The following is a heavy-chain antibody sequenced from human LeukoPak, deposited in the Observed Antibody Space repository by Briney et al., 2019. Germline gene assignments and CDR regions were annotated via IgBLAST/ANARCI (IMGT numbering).Heavy chain of an antibody. Sequence: GGSLRLSCAASGFTVSTNCMTWVRQAPGKGLEWFSTIYSGGTTYYADSVMGRFTISRHNSRNTLYLQMNSLRAEDTAVYYCARVDTVMAYYFDLWGQGTLVTVSS. CDR1: GFTVSTNC. D-gene: IGHD5-18*01. CDR2: IYSGGTT. CDR3: ARVDTVMAYYFDL. V-gene: IGHV3-53*04. J-gene: IGHJ4*02.